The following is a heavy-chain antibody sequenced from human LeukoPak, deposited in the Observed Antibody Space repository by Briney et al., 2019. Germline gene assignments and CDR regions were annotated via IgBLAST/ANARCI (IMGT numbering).Heavy chain of an antibody. J-gene: IGHJ4*02. V-gene: IGHV3-23*01. CDR2: ISSTGVTT. D-gene: IGHD2-21*01. CDR3: ARGRATAAIKGAIGH. CDR1: GFTFSTFA. Sequence: PGGSLRLSCAASGFTFSTFAINWVRQAPGKGLEWVSAISSTGVTTYYADSVKGRFTISGDNSKNTLYLQMNSLRAEDTAVYYCARGRATAAIKGAIGHWGQGTLVTVSS.